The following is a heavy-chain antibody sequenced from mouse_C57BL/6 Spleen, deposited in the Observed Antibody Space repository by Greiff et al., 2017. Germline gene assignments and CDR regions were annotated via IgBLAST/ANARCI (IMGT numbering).Heavy chain of an antibody. V-gene: IGHV5-4*01. D-gene: IGHD2-1*01. CDR2: ISDGGSYT. CDR3: ARDNGNYVGSMDY. CDR1: GFTFSSYA. Sequence: EVQGVESGGGLVKPGGSLKLSCAASGFTFSSYAMSWVRQTPEKRLEWVATISDGGSYTYYPDNVKGRFTISRDNAKNNLYLQMSHLKSEDTAMYYCARDNGNYVGSMDYWGQGTSVTVSS. J-gene: IGHJ4*01.